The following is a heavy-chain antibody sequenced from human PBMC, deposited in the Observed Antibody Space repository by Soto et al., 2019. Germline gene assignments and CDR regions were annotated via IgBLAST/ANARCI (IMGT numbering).Heavy chain of an antibody. CDR3: AKISGSSDTVN. J-gene: IGHJ4*02. Sequence: PGGSLRLSCAASGFTFSSYAMSWVRQAPGKGLEWVSSISASGGGTYYADSVKGRFTISRDNSKNTLYLQVHSLRAEDTALYHCAKISGSSDTVNWGQGTLVTV. CDR1: GFTFSSYA. V-gene: IGHV3-23*01. D-gene: IGHD6-6*01. CDR2: ISASGGGT.